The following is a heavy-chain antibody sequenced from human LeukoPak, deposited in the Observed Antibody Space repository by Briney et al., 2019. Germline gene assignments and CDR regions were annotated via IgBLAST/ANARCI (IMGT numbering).Heavy chain of an antibody. Sequence: GASVKVSCKASGYTFTSYGISWVRQAPGQGLEWMGWISAYNGDTNYAQKLQGRVAMTTDTSTSTAYMELRSLRSDDTAVYYCARDRVRLDTAMVTLSNWGQGTLVTVSS. CDR1: GYTFTSYG. V-gene: IGHV1-18*01. CDR2: ISAYNGDT. J-gene: IGHJ4*02. D-gene: IGHD5-18*01. CDR3: ARDRVRLDTAMVTLSN.